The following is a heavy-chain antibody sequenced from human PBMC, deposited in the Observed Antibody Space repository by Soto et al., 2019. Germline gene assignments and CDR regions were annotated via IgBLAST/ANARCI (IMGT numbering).Heavy chain of an antibody. CDR1: GFTFWSYA. D-gene: IGHD2-21*01. CDR2: ISATGGST. CDR3: AKDGPPGVCYGSKQYWYCDL. V-gene: IGHV3-23*01. J-gene: IGHJ2*01. Sequence: EVQLLESGGDLAQPGGSLRLSCAASGFTFWSYAMSWVRQAPGKGLEWVSGISATGGSTDDADSVKGRFTISRDNYKNNVLYLHMNSPRIDDTAVYFCAKDGPPGVCYGSKQYWYCDLWGRGTLVTVSS.